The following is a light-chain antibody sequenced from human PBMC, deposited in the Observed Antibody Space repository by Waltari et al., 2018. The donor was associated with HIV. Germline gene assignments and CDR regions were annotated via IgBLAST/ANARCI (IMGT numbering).Light chain of an antibody. Sequence: QAGLTQPPSVSKGLGQTATLTCTGNSNNVGFQGAAWLPQYQGHPPKLLAHRNHNRASGISERLSASRSGSTASLTITGLQPDDEADYYCSAWDSSLSTWVFGGGTKLTVL. CDR2: RNH. CDR1: SNNVGFQG. V-gene: IGLV10-54*01. CDR3: SAWDSSLSTWV. J-gene: IGLJ3*02.